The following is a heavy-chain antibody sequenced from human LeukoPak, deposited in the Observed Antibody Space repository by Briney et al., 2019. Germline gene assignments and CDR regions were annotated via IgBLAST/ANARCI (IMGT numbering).Heavy chain of an antibody. CDR2: IYPGDSDT. D-gene: IGHD2-8*01. V-gene: IGHV5-51*01. CDR3: ARHSRDCTNGVCYPRYFDY. CDR1: GYSFTSYW. Sequence: GESLKISCKGSGYSFTSYWIGWVRQMPGKGLEWTGIIYPGDSDTRYSPSFQGQVTISADKSISTAYLQWSSLKASDTAMYYCARHSRDCTNGVCYPRYFDYWGQGTLVTVSS. J-gene: IGHJ4*02.